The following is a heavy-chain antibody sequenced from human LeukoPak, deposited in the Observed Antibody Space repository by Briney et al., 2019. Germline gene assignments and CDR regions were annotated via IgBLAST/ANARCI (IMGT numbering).Heavy chain of an antibody. CDR1: GGSISSYY. CDR3: ASNPNYSSTVYFGG. CDR2: IYYSGST. J-gene: IGHJ4*02. V-gene: IGHV4-59*01. Sequence: SETLSLTCTVSGGSISSYYWSWIRQPPGKGLEWIGYIYYSGSTNYNPSLKSRVTISVDTSKNQFPLKLRSVTAADTALYYCASNPNYSSTVYFGGWGRGTLVTVSS. D-gene: IGHD6-13*01.